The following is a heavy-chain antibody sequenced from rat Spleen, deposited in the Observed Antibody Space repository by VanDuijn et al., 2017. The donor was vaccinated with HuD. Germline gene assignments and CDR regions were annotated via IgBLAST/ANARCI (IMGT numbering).Heavy chain of an antibody. CDR1: GFTCSGNW. CDR2: VSPDGGST. J-gene: IGHJ3*01. Sequence: EVQLVETGGGLVQPGESLKLSCVASGFTCSGNWMYWIRQAPGEGLEWISSVSPDGGSTYYPDSVKGRFTISRNNAENTVYLQMNSLTSEYTATYYCGKDMNYYSTYPFYVMGAWGQGTLVTVSS. CDR3: GKDMNYYSTYPFYVMGA. V-gene: IGHV5-58*01. D-gene: IGHD1-2*01.